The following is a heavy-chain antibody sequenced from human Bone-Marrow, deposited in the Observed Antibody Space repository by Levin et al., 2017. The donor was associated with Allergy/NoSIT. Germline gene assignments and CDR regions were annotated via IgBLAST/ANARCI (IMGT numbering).Heavy chain of an antibody. V-gene: IGHV3-73*01. CDR2: VRSKANGYTT. CDR1: GFTFSGSA. D-gene: IGHD3-10*01. J-gene: IGHJ3*02. Sequence: AGGSLRLSCAGSGFTFSGSAMHWVRQASGKGLEWVGRVRSKANGYTTAYAASVRGRFTISRDDSKTTAYLQMRSLTTDDTAVYFCTRLSGWDAFDIWGQGTLVTVSS. CDR3: TRLSGWDAFDI.